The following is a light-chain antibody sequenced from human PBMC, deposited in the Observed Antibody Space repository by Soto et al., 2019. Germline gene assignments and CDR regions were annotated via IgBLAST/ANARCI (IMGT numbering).Light chain of an antibody. CDR2: GAS. Sequence: EIVMTPSPAPLFVSPGGRATPSCRASQSVSSNLAWYQQKPGQAPRLLIYGASTRATGIPATYSGSGSGTEFTLTISSLQSEDFALYYCQNYTNWPINCGQGKRREIK. J-gene: IGKJ5*01. CDR1: QSVSSN. V-gene: IGKV3-15*01. CDR3: QNYTNWPIN.